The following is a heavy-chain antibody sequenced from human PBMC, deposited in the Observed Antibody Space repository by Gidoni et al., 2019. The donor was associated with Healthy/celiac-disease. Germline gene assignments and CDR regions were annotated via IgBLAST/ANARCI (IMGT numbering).Heavy chain of an antibody. CDR3: AREYYYGSGSYIYYYYGMDV. CDR2: INAGNGNT. CDR1: GYTFTSYA. Sequence: QDQLVQSGAEVKKPGASVKVSCKASGYTFTSYAMHWVRQAPGQRLEWMGWINAGNGNTKYSQKFQGRVTITRDTSASTAYMELSSLRSEDTAVYYCAREYYYGSGSYIYYYYGMDVWGQGTTVTVSS. D-gene: IGHD3-10*01. J-gene: IGHJ6*02. V-gene: IGHV1-3*01.